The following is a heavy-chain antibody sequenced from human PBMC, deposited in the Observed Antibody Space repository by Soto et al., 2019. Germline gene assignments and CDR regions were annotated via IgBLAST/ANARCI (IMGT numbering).Heavy chain of an antibody. CDR3: ATDLYCSGGSCYPTPFDY. J-gene: IGHJ4*02. CDR1: GGSISSSSYY. D-gene: IGHD2-15*01. V-gene: IGHV4-39*01. Sequence: QLQLQESGPGLVKPSETLSLTCTVSGGSISSSSYYWGWIRQPPGKGLEWIGSIYYSGSTYYNPSLKSRDTISVDTSKNQFSLKLSSVTAADTAVYYCATDLYCSGGSCYPTPFDYWGQGTLVTVSS. CDR2: IYYSGST.